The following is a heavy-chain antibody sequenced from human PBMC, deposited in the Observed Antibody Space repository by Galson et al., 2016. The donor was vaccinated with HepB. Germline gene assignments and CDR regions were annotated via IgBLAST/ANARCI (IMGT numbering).Heavy chain of an antibody. D-gene: IGHD4/OR15-4a*01. Sequence: SLRLSCAASGFTFSNRGMHWVRQAPGKGLVWVAADSMDGRRKFYADSVEGRFTISRDNAKNSLYLQMNSLRVEDTAVYYCAREKGGSTMASHWFDPWGQGNLVIVSS. CDR2: DSMDGRRK. V-gene: IGHV3-30*03. J-gene: IGHJ5*02. CDR1: GFTFSNRG. CDR3: AREKGGSTMASHWFDP.